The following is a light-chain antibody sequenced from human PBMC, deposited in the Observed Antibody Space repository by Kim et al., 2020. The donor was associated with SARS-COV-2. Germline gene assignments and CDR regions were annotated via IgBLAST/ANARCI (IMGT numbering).Light chain of an antibody. V-gene: IGKV3-15*01. J-gene: IGKJ4*01. CDR3: QQYNDWLA. Sequence: EIVMTQSPAILSVSPGERATLFCRASQSVSNNLAWYQQKPGQTPRLLIYGASTRATGIPARFSGRGSGTEFTLTISSLQSEDFAVYYCQQYNDWLAFGGGTKLEI. CDR1: QSVSNN. CDR2: GAS.